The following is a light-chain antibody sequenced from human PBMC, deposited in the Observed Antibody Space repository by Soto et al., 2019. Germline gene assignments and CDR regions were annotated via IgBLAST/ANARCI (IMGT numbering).Light chain of an antibody. V-gene: IGLV2-14*01. CDR2: DVS. Sequence: QSALTQPASVSGSPGQSITISCTGTSSDVGGYNYVSWYQQHPGKAPKLMIYDVSNRPSGVSNRFSGSKSGNTASLTISGLQAEDEADYYCSSYTSSSTPFFGGGTTLTVL. CDR3: SSYTSSSTPF. J-gene: IGLJ2*01. CDR1: SSDVGGYNY.